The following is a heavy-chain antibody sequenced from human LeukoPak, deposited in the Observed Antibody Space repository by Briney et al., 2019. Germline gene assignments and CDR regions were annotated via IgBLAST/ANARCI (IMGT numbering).Heavy chain of an antibody. CDR1: GLSFTSFA. CDR3: ARASWVSSADAVR. CDR2: LRGDGET. J-gene: IGHJ4*02. V-gene: IGHV3-23*01. D-gene: IGHD3-16*01. Sequence: GGSLRLSCAASGLSFTSFAMSWVRQAPARGPEWVSSLRGDGETFYADSVRGRFTLSRDDSRNAVYLQLNNLRVEDTAIYYCARASWVSSADAVRWGQGTQVTVSS.